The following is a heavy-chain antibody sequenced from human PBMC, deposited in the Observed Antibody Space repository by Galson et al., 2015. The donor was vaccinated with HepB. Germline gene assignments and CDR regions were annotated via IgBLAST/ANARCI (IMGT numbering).Heavy chain of an antibody. CDR3: ATGESLIVVVPPLGYFQH. Sequence: SVKVSCKVSGYTLTELSMHWVQQAPGKGLEWMGGFDPEDGETIYAQKFQGRVTMTEDTSTDTAYMELSSLRSEDTAVYYCATGESLIVVVPPLGYFQHWGQGTLVTVSS. D-gene: IGHD3-22*01. V-gene: IGHV1-24*01. CDR2: FDPEDGET. CDR1: GYTLTELS. J-gene: IGHJ1*01.